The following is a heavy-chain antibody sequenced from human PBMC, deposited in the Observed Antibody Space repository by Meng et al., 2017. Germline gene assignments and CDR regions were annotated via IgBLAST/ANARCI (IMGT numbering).Heavy chain of an antibody. CDR1: GFTVSSNY. V-gene: IGHV3-53*02. J-gene: IGHJ4*02. CDR3: ARDYGDHLGFDY. CDR2: IYSCGST. Sequence: EVQLVETGGGLIQPGGSLRLSFAAFGFTVSSNYMSWVRQAPGKGLEWVSVIYSCGSTYYADSVKGRFTISRDNSKNTLYLQMNSLRAEDTAVYYCARDYGDHLGFDYWGQGTLVTVSS. D-gene: IGHD4-17*01.